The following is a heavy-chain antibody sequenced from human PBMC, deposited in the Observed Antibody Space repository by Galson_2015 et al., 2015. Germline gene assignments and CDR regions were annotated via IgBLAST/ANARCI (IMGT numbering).Heavy chain of an antibody. J-gene: IGHJ4*02. V-gene: IGHV3-30*01. CDR1: GFTFSSYA. CDR2: ISYDGSNK. Sequence: SLRLSCAASGFTFSSYAMHWVRQAPGKGLEWVAVISYDGSNKYYADSVKGRFTISRDNSKNTLYLQMNSLRAEDTAVYYCARDAGYSSGWYNYWGQGTLVTVSS. CDR3: ARDAGYSSGWYNY. D-gene: IGHD6-19*01.